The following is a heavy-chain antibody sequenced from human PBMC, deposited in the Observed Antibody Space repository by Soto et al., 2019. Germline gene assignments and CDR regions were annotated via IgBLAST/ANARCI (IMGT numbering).Heavy chain of an antibody. Sequence: QVQLQESGPGLVKPSETLSLTCTVSGGSITNYYCSWFRQPPGKGLEWIGYIQYNGYSAYNLSLKRRVPMSMDTSKPQSSLMLESVTATDTAVYYCARHGFGSLHGLVDVWGQGTTVIVSS. CDR1: GGSITNYY. D-gene: IGHD3-10*01. J-gene: IGHJ6*02. CDR2: IQYNGYS. CDR3: ARHGFGSLHGLVDV. V-gene: IGHV4-59*08.